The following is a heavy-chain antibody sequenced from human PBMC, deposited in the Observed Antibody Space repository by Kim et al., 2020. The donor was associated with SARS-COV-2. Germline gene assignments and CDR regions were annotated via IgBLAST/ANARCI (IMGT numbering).Heavy chain of an antibody. CDR2: ISYDGSNK. CDR3: AKDSPMCPFDY. D-gene: IGHD3-10*02. Sequence: GGSLRLSCAASGFTFSSYGMHWVRQAPGKGLEWVAVISYDGSNKYYADSVKGRFTISRDNSKNTLYLQMNSLRAEDTAVYYCAKDSPMCPFDYWGQGTLVTVSS. CDR1: GFTFSSYG. J-gene: IGHJ4*02. V-gene: IGHV3-30*18.